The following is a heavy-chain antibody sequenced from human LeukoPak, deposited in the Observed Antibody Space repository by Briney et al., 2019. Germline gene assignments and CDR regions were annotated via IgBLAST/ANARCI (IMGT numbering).Heavy chain of an antibody. Sequence: ASVKVSCKASGYTFTSYGVTWVRQAPGQGLEWMGWISAYKGNTNYAQKFQGRVTMTTDTSTSTAYMELRSLRSDDTAVFYCAGGIASTGRYYFDYWGQGTLVTVSS. CDR2: ISAYKGNT. CDR3: AGGIASTGRYYFDY. J-gene: IGHJ4*02. D-gene: IGHD6-13*01. V-gene: IGHV1-18*01. CDR1: GYTFTSYG.